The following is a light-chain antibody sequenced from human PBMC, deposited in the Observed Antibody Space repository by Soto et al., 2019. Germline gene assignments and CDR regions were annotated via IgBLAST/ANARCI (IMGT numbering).Light chain of an antibody. J-gene: IGLJ1*01. V-gene: IGLV2-14*01. CDR3: KSYRGTSALV. CDR2: DVS. CDR1: SSDVGSYKY. Sequence: QSVLTQPASVSGSPGQSITISCTGTSSDVGSYKYVSWYQQHPGQAPKLMIYDVSYRPSGVSDRFSGSKSGNTASLTISGLQAEDEADYHCKSYRGTSALVFGTGTKVTVL.